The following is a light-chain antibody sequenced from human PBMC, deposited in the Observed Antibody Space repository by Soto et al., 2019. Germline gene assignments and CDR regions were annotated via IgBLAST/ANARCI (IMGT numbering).Light chain of an antibody. Sequence: QSALIQPPSVSGSPGQSVTISCTGTSSDVGSYDYVSWYQQHPGTVPKPMIYNVTTQPSGVPDRFSGSRSGNSASMTISGLLAEDEADYSCCSYTSSATYVFETGTKLTVL. CDR2: NVT. V-gene: IGLV2-11*01. J-gene: IGLJ1*01. CDR3: CSYTSSATYV. CDR1: SSDVGSYDY.